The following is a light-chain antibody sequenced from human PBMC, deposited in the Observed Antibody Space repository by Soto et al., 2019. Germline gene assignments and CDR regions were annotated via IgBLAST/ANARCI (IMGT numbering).Light chain of an antibody. Sequence: QSVLTQPASVSGSPGRSVTISCTGTSTDVGDFNYVSWYQHLPGRAPKVIIYDVTNRPSAISYRFSASKSGRTASLTISGLQAEDEAEYYCSSYSSSTTHVVFGGGTKLTVL. CDR3: SSYSSSTTHVV. CDR2: DVT. V-gene: IGLV2-14*03. J-gene: IGLJ2*01. CDR1: STDVGDFNY.